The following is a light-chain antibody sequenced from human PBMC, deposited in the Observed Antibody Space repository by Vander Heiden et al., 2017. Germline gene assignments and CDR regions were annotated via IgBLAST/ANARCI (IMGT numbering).Light chain of an antibody. CDR2: GAS. Sequence: EIVMTQSPATLSVSPGERATLSCRASQSVSSNLAGYQQKPGQAPRLLIYGASTRATGIPARFSGSGSGTEFTLTISSLQSEDFAFYYCQQYNNWPLTFGGGTKVEIK. CDR1: QSVSSN. CDR3: QQYNNWPLT. J-gene: IGKJ4*01. V-gene: IGKV3-15*01.